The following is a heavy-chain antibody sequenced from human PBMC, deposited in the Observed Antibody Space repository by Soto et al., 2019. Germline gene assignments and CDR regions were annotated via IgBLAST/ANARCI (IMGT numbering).Heavy chain of an antibody. V-gene: IGHV2-5*02. CDR1: GFSLSTYHMG. J-gene: IGHJ4*02. CDR2: IYWDDDK. CDR3: AHAGDYALLTFDH. Sequence: QITLKESGPTLVRPAQTLTLTCDFSGFSLSTYHMGVAWIRQPPGKALEWLALIYWDDDKRYSPSLKDRLAISKDTSSNQVVLTITNIDPGDSATYFCAHAGDYALLTFDHWGPGTLGTVSS. D-gene: IGHD4-17*01.